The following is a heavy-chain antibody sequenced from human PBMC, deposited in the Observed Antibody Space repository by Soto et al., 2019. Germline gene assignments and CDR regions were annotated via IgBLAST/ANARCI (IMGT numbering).Heavy chain of an antibody. CDR1: GFTFSSYA. CDR3: AKHAAAAAPAY. Sequence: EVQLLESGGGLVQPGGSLRLSCTASGFTFSSYAMSWVRQAPGKGLEWVSLISASGGGTYYADSVKGRFTISRDNSKNTLYLQMNSLRAEATAVYYCAKHAAAAAPAYWGQGTQVTVSS. D-gene: IGHD6-13*01. V-gene: IGHV3-23*01. J-gene: IGHJ4*02. CDR2: ISASGGGT.